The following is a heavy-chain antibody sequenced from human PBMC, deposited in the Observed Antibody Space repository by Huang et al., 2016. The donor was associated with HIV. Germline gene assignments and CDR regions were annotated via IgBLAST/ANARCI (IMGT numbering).Heavy chain of an antibody. J-gene: IGHJ6*03. CDR1: GYTFSSFG. CDR3: ARGGGIQLWLLGYYYMDV. Sequence: QVQLVQSGAEVKKPGASVKVSCKASGYTFSSFGISWVRQAPGQGLEWVGWSSVYNGNTKFAQKFQGRLTMTTDTSTSTAYMELRGLRSDDTAVYYCARGGGIQLWLLGYYYMDVWGNGTTVTVSS. D-gene: IGHD5-18*01. V-gene: IGHV1-18*01. CDR2: SSVYNGNT.